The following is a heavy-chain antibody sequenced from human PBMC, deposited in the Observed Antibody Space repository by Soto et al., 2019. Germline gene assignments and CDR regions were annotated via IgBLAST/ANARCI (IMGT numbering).Heavy chain of an antibody. CDR2: LWYGGKAT. Sequence: QGHLVESGGGGVQPGKSLRLSCAASGVTFDDSAMHWVRQAPGKGLEWVAVLWYGGKATDYADSVKGRFTISRDSSDSTLYRQMNILSPEDTAVYYCARSNGGWYFYLWGRGTPVTVSS. D-gene: IGHD4-17*01. CDR3: ARSNGGWYFYL. V-gene: IGHV3-33*01. J-gene: IGHJ2*01. CDR1: GVTFDDSA.